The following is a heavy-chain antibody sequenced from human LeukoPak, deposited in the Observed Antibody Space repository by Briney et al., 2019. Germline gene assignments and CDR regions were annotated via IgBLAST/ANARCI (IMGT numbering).Heavy chain of an antibody. J-gene: IGHJ4*02. CDR2: ISYDGSNK. Sequence: GRSLRLSCAASGFTFSSYGVHWVRQAPGKGLEWVAVISYDGSNKYYADSVKGRFTISRDNSKNTLYLQMNRLRAEDTAVYYCAKGRRDGGYPYYFDYWGQGTLVTVSS. CDR1: GFTFSSYG. D-gene: IGHD5-12*01. V-gene: IGHV3-30*18. CDR3: AKGRRDGGYPYYFDY.